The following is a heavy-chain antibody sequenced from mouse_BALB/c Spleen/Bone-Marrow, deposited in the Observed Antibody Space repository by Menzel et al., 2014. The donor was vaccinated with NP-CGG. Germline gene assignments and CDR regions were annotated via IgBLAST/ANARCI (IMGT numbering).Heavy chain of an antibody. Sequence: VKLMESGAELARPGASVKLSCKASGYTFTDYYINWVRRRTGQGLEWIGEIYPGNGNTYYNEKFKGKATLTADKSSSTAYMQLSSLTSEDSAVYFCARGGYYRYDGFAYWAKGLWSLSLQ. D-gene: IGHD2-14*01. V-gene: IGHV1-77*01. CDR2: IYPGNGNT. CDR3: ARGGYYRYDGFAY. J-gene: IGHJ3*01. CDR1: GYTFTDYY.